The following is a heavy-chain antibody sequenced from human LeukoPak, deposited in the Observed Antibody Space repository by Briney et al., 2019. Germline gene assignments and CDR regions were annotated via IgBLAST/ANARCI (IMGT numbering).Heavy chain of an antibody. Sequence: GASVKVSCKASGYTFIGYYMHWVRQAPGQGLEWMGWINLNSGGTNYAQKFQGRVTMTRNTSISTAYMELSSLRSEDTAVYYCAQERDGYSSGWRDVISTKTRNNWFDPWGQGTLVTVSS. V-gene: IGHV1-2*02. D-gene: IGHD6-19*01. CDR1: GYTFIGYY. J-gene: IGHJ5*02. CDR3: AQERDGYSSGWRDVISTKTRNNWFDP. CDR2: INLNSGGT.